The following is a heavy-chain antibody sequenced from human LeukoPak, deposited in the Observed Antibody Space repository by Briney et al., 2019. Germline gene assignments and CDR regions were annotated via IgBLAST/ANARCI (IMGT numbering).Heavy chain of an antibody. CDR2: IYTSGST. CDR1: GGSISSGSYY. J-gene: IGHJ6*02. CDR3: ARGTSHSSRMDV. V-gene: IGHV4-61*02. D-gene: IGHD2-15*01. Sequence: SQTLSLTCTVSGGSISSGSYYWSWIRQPAGKGLEWIGRIYTSGSTNYNPSLKSRITISVDTSKNQFSLKLSSVTAADTAVYYCARGTSHSSRMDVWGQGTTVTVSS.